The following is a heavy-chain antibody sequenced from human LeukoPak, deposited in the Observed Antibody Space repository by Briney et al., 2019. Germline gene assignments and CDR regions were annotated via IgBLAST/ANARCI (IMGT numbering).Heavy chain of an antibody. Sequence: GGSLRLSCAASGFTFGSYAMHWVRQAPGKGLEWVAVISFDGRNKYYADSVKGRFTISRDNSKNTLYLQMNSLRAEDTAVYYCARDLTMVRGVITPFDYWGQGTLVTVSS. CDR1: GFTFGSYA. CDR3: ARDLTMVRGVITPFDY. V-gene: IGHV3-30*04. D-gene: IGHD3-10*01. CDR2: ISFDGRNK. J-gene: IGHJ4*02.